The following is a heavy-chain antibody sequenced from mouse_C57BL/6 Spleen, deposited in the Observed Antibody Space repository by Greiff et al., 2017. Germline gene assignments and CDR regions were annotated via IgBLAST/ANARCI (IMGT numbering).Heavy chain of an antibody. D-gene: IGHD4-1*01. CDR3: AIEELGRGDYFDY. CDR2: IHPSDSDT. V-gene: IGHV1-74*01. Sequence: VPLQQPGAELVKPGASVKVSCKASGYTFTSYWMHWVKQRPGQGLEWIGRIHPSDSDTNYNQQFKGKATLTVDKSSSTAYMQLSSLTSEDSAVYYGAIEELGRGDYFDYWGQGTTLTVSS. CDR1: GYTFTSYW. J-gene: IGHJ2*01.